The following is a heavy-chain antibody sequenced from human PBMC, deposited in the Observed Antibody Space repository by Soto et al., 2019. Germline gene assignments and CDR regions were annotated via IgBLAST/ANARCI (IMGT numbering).Heavy chain of an antibody. V-gene: IGHV2-5*02. Sequence: QITLNESGPTVVKPAETLTLTCTFSGFSLTTSGVGVGWIRQSPGKAPEWLALIYWDDDKRYSASLKSRLTIIKDTSKIQVVLTLASVDPADTATYYCAHRILRTVFGLVTTTAIYFDFWGQGTPVVVSS. J-gene: IGHJ4*02. D-gene: IGHD3-3*01. CDR1: GFSLTTSGVG. CDR3: AHRILRTVFGLVTTTAIYFDF. CDR2: IYWDDDK.